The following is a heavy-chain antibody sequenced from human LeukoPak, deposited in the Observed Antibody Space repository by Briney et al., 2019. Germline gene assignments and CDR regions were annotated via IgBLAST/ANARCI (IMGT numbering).Heavy chain of an antibody. J-gene: IGHJ5*02. CDR2: IYTSGST. CDR1: GGSISSYY. CDR3: ARAVAAGTSGWFDP. V-gene: IGHV4-4*07. Sequence: PSETLSLTCTVSGGSISSYYWSWIRQPAGKGLEWIGRIYTSGSTNYNPSLKSRVTMSVDTSKNQFSLKLSSVTAADTTVYYCARAVAAGTSGWFDPWGQGTLVTVSS. D-gene: IGHD6-13*01.